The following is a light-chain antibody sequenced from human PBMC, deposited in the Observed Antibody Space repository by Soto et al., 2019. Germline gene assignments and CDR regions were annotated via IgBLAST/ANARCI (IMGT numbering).Light chain of an antibody. Sequence: EIVMTQSPATLSVCPGERATLSCTAGRSINSNLAWYQQRPGQAPRLLIYGASTRATGIPARFSGSGSGTDFTPIISKLEPEDFAANYCQQYGSSPSITFGQGTRLEIK. CDR2: GAS. CDR1: RSINSN. CDR3: QQYGSSPSIT. J-gene: IGKJ5*01. V-gene: IGKV3-15*01.